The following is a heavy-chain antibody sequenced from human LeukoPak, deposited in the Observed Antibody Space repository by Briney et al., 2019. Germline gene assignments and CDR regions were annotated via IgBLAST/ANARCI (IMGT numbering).Heavy chain of an antibody. CDR2: IKQDGSEK. CDR1: GFTFSNYW. V-gene: IGHV3-7*01. J-gene: IGHJ6*03. Sequence: GGSLRLSCAASGFTFSNYWMTWVRQAPGKGLEWVADIKQDGSEKLYVKSVGGRFTISRDNAKMSLFLQMNSLRAEDTAVYYCARDNGVVHGVYYMDVWGKGTTVTVS. D-gene: IGHD3-3*01. CDR3: ARDNGVVHGVYYMDV.